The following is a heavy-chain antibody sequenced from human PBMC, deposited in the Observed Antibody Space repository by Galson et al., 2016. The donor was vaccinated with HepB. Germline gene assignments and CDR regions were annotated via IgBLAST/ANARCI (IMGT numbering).Heavy chain of an antibody. CDR1: GFTFTSSA. CDR2: IVVGSGNT. D-gene: IGHD2-2*01. Sequence: SVKVSCKASGFTFTSSAMQWVRQARGQRLEWIGWIVVGSGNTDYAQKFQERVTITRDMSTSTAYMELSSLRSEDTAVYYCAAALSYCSSTSCYWPLHCWGQGPLVTVSS. V-gene: IGHV1-58*02. J-gene: IGHJ4*02. CDR3: AAALSYCSSTSCYWPLHC.